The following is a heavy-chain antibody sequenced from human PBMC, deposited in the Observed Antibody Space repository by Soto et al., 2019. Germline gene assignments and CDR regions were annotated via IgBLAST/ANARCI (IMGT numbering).Heavy chain of an antibody. CDR1: GFTFGSYS. CDR2: IKQDGSEK. J-gene: IGHJ3*02. Sequence: GGSLRLSCAASGFTFGSYSMSWVRQAPGKGLEWVANIKQDGSEKYYVDSVKGRFTISRDNAKNSLYLQMNSLRAEDTAVYYCARPRRAYSRGAFDIWGQGTMVTVSS. CDR3: ARPRRAYSRGAFDI. D-gene: IGHD6-13*01. V-gene: IGHV3-7*05.